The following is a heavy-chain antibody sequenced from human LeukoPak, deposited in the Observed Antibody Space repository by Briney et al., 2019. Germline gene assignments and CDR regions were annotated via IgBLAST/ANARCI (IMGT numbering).Heavy chain of an antibody. CDR3: TRRVGGTPDY. CDR1: GFTFSSYV. Sequence: PGGSLRLSCAASGFTFSSYVMTWVRQAPGAGLEWVSAIGTHSISTDYPDSVKGRFTISRDDSKNTVFLQMTSLRVEDTALYYCTRRVGGTPDYWGLGTLVTVSS. CDR2: IGTHSIST. D-gene: IGHD1-26*01. J-gene: IGHJ4*02. V-gene: IGHV3-23*01.